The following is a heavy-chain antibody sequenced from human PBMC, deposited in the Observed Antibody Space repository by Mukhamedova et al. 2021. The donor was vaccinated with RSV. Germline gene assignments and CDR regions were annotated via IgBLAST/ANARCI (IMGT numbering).Heavy chain of an antibody. CDR2: IWYDGSNK. D-gene: IGHD4-17*01. CDR1: SSYG. V-gene: IGHV3-33*01. CDR3: ARERWGQYGDYGLKYFQ. J-gene: IGHJ1*01. Sequence: SSYGTHWVRQAPGKGLEWVAVIWYDGSNKYYADSVKGRFTISRDNSKNTLYLQMNSLRAEDTAVYYCARERWGQYGDYGLKYFQ.